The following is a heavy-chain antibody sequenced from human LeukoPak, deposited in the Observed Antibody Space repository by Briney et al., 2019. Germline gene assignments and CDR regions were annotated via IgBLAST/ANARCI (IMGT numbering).Heavy chain of an antibody. J-gene: IGHJ4*02. Sequence: GGSLRLSCAASGFTSSSYALNWVRQAPGKGLEWVATVSGSGDRMYHADSVKGRFTISRDNSKNTIYLQMNSLRAKDTALYYCAKAAAAPGFDFWGQGTLVTVSS. CDR1: GFTSSSYA. CDR3: AKAAAAPGFDF. V-gene: IGHV3-23*01. D-gene: IGHD6-13*01. CDR2: VSGSGDRM.